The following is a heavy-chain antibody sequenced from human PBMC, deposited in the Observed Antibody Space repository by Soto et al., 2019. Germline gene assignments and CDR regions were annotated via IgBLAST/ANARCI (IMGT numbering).Heavy chain of an antibody. CDR2: ISSSSSYI. D-gene: IGHD3-22*01. CDR3: ARVVGYYDSSGYSLFDY. J-gene: IGHJ4*02. Sequence: VQLVESGGGLVKPGGSLRLSCAASGFTFSSYSMNWVRQAPGKGLEWVSSISSSSSYIYYADSVKGRFTISRDNAKNSLYLQMNSLRAEDTAVYYCARVVGYYDSSGYSLFDYWGQGTLVTVSS. CDR1: GFTFSSYS. V-gene: IGHV3-21*01.